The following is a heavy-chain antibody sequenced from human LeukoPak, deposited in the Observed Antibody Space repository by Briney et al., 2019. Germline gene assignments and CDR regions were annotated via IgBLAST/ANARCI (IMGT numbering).Heavy chain of an antibody. CDR3: AKASSSWYRPGWFDP. J-gene: IGHJ5*02. CDR2: ISGSGGST. CDR1: GFTLSSYA. V-gene: IGHV3-23*01. Sequence: PGGSLRLSWAASGFTLSSYAISRGRQAPGKGVEWVSAISGSGGSTYYADSVKGRFTISRDNSKNTLYLQMNSLRAEDTAVYYCAKASSSWYRPGWFDPWGQGTLVTVSS. D-gene: IGHD6-13*01.